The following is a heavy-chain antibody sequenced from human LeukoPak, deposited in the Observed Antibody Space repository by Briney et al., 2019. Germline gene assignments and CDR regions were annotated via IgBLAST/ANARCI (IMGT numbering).Heavy chain of an antibody. J-gene: IGHJ4*02. Sequence: GGSLRLSCAASGFTFSSYWMSWVRQAPGKGLEWVANIKQDGSEKYYVDSVKGRFTISRDNAKNSLYLQMNSLRAEDTAVYYCAREPLLWFGELLYYFDYWGQGTLVTVSS. D-gene: IGHD3-10*01. CDR2: IKQDGSEK. CDR3: AREPLLWFGELLYYFDY. CDR1: GFTFSSYW. V-gene: IGHV3-7*01.